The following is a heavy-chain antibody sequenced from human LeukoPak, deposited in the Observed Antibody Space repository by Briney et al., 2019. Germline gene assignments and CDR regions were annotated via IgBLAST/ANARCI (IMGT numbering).Heavy chain of an antibody. CDR1: GGSISSSSYY. Sequence: SETLSLTCTVSGGSISSSSYYWGWIRQPPGKGLEWIGSIYYSGSTYYNPSLRSRVTISVDTSKNQFSLKLSSVTAADTAVYYCARADYELLWFGELLFVLDYWGQGTLVTVSS. CDR3: ARADYELLWFGELLFVLDY. CDR2: IYYSGST. J-gene: IGHJ4*02. D-gene: IGHD3-10*01. V-gene: IGHV4-39*01.